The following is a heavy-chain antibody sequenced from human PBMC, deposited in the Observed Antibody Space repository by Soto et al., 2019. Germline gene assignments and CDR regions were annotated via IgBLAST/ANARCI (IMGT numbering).Heavy chain of an antibody. CDR3: AKDQGPYASGVHWFDP. D-gene: IGHD3-10*01. CDR1: GFTFDDYA. Sequence: EVQLVESGGGLVQPGRSLRLSCAASGFTFDDYAMHWVRQAPGKGLEWVSGISWNSGNMGYADSVKGRFIISRDNAKNSVYLQMNSLRAEDTALYYCAKDQGPYASGVHWFDPWGQGTLVTVSS. CDR2: ISWNSGNM. J-gene: IGHJ5*02. V-gene: IGHV3-9*01.